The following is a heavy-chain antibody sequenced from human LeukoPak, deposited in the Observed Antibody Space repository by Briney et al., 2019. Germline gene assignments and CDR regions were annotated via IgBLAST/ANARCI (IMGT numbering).Heavy chain of an antibody. CDR1: GYSISSGYY. V-gene: IGHV4-38-2*01. J-gene: IGHJ4*02. CDR3: ARGLPAMVDY. Sequence: SETLSLTCAVSGYSISSGYYWGWIRQPPGKGLEWIGNIYHGGSTCYNPSLKSRVTISVDTSKNQFSLKLSSVTAADTAVYYCARGLPAMVDYWGQGTLVTVSS. D-gene: IGHD5-18*01. CDR2: IYHGGST.